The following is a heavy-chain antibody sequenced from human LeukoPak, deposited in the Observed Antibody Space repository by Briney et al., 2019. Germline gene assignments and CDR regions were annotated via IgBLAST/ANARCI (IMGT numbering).Heavy chain of an antibody. CDR1: GYSFTSYW. Sequence: GESLKISCKGSGYSFTSYWIGWVRQMPGKGLEWMGIIYPGGSDTRYSPSFQGQVTISADKSISTAYLQWSSLKASDTAMYYCARSPFLEWLPDAFDIWGQGTMVTVSS. J-gene: IGHJ3*02. D-gene: IGHD3-3*02. CDR2: IYPGGSDT. CDR3: ARSPFLEWLPDAFDI. V-gene: IGHV5-51*01.